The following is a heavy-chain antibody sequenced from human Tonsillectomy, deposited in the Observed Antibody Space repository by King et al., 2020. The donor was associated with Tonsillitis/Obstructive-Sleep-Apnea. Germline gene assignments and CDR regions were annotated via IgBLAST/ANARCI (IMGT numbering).Heavy chain of an antibody. CDR2: ISSSSSYT. CDR3: AREGGYSGYDRYFDY. V-gene: IGHV3-11*05. D-gene: IGHD5-12*01. Sequence: VQLVESGGGLVKPGGSLRLSCAASGFTFSDYYMSWIRQAPGKGLEWVSYISSSSSYTNYADSVKGRFTISRDNAKNSLYLQMNSLRAGDTAGYYCAREGGYSGYDRYFDYWGQGTLVTVSS. J-gene: IGHJ4*02. CDR1: GFTFSDYY.